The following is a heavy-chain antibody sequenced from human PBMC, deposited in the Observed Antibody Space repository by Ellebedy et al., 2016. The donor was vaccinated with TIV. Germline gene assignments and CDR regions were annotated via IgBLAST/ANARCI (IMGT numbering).Heavy chain of an antibody. D-gene: IGHD6-19*01. Sequence: AASVKVSCKASGYTFTSYDINWVRQAPGQGLEWMGWVSTYNDHTTYAQKFRDRVIMTSDTSTGTAFMELRSLTSDDTAVYYCARDSIGVAVEDLHYFDYWGQGTLVTVSS. J-gene: IGHJ4*02. CDR2: VSTYNDHT. V-gene: IGHV1-18*01. CDR1: GYTFTSYD. CDR3: ARDSIGVAVEDLHYFDY.